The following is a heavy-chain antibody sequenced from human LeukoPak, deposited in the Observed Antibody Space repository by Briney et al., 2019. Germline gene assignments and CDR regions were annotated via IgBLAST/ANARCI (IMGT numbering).Heavy chain of an antibody. CDR2: IIPIFGTA. CDR3: ARDLCGGDCFSDAFDI. Sequence: SVKVSCKASGGTFSSYAISWVRQAPGQGLEWMGGIIPIFGTANYAQKFQGRVTITTDESTSTVYMELRSLRFDDTAVYYCARDLCGGDCFSDAFDIWGQGTMVTVSS. CDR1: GGTFSSYA. V-gene: IGHV1-69*05. D-gene: IGHD2-21*02. J-gene: IGHJ3*02.